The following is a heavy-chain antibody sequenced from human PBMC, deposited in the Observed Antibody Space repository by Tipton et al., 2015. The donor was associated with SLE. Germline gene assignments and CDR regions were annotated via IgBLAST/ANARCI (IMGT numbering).Heavy chain of an antibody. CDR3: ARGDMVVVPAAGGGYYYYMDA. V-gene: IGHV4-61*02. J-gene: IGHJ6*03. CDR2: IYTSGST. Sequence: TLSLTCTVSGGSISSGTYYWSWIRQPAGKGLEWIGRIYTSGSTNYSPSLKSRVTVSVGTSRNQFSLKLSSVTAADTAVYYCARGDMVVVPAAGGGYYYYMDAWGKGTTVTVS. CDR1: GGSISSGTYY. D-gene: IGHD2-2*01.